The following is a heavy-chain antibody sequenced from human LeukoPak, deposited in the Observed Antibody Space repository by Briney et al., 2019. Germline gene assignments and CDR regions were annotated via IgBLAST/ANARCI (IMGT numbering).Heavy chain of an antibody. CDR2: ISYTGRT. V-gene: IGHV4-39*01. J-gene: IGHJ6*03. CDR3: AGHLSPTYSTTYYYFFYMDV. CDR1: GDSVTSNHYY. Sequence: SETLSLTCTVSGDSVTSNHYYWDWIRQPPGKGLEWIGSISYTGRTFYNPSLESRVTVFVDTSKNQFSLKLSSVTAADTALYFCAGHLSPTYSTTYYYFFYMDVWGKGTTVTVSS. D-gene: IGHD2/OR15-2a*01.